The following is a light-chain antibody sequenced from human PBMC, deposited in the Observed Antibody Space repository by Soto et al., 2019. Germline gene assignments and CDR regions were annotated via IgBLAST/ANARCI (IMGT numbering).Light chain of an antibody. CDR1: QSVSNIY. Sequence: EIVLTQSPGTLSLSPGERATLSCRASQSVSNIYLAWYQQKPGQSPRLLIYGVYSRATGTPDRFSGSGSGTDFTLTISRLEPEDSAVYYCQFYGSSLITFGQGTRLEI. V-gene: IGKV3-20*01. J-gene: IGKJ5*01. CDR2: GVY. CDR3: QFYGSSLIT.